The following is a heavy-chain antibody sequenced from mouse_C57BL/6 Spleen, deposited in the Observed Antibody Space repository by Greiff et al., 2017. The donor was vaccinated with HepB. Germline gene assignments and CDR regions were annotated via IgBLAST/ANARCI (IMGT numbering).Heavy chain of an antibody. CDR1: GYTFTSYW. CDR2: IDPSDSYT. V-gene: IGHV1-59*01. D-gene: IGHD2-4*01. Sequence: VQLQQPGAELVRPGTSVKLSCKASGYTFTSYWMHWVKQRPGQGLEWIGVIDPSDSYTNYNQKFKGKATLTVDTSSSTAYMQLSSLTSEDSAVYYCARRLYYDYDGTWYFDVWGTGTTVTVSS. CDR3: ARRLYYDYDGTWYFDV. J-gene: IGHJ1*03.